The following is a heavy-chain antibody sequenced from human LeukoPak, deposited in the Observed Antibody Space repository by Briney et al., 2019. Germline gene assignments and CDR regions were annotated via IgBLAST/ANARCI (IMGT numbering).Heavy chain of an antibody. CDR1: GFTFSSYW. CDR3: TRVGYIDEGIDY. D-gene: IGHD5-24*01. J-gene: IGHJ4*02. CDR2: IKQDGSKK. Sequence: GGSLRLSCAACGFTFSSYWMSWVRQAPGKGLESVANIKQDGSKKSYVDSVKGRFTISRDNAKNSLYLQMNSLRAEDTAIYYCTRVGYIDEGIDYWGQGTLVTVSS. V-gene: IGHV3-7*04.